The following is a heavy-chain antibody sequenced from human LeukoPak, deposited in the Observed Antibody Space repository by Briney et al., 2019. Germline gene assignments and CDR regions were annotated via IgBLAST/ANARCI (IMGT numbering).Heavy chain of an antibody. CDR2: ISSDGNDK. D-gene: IGHD5-12*01. V-gene: IGHV3-30*03. Sequence: AGGSLRLSCAASGVTFSSYGMRWVRQAAGKGLEWVALISSDGNDKLYRHSVNARFTISRDDSKNTLYLQMNSLRAEDTAVYYCTTKVIRGNSGDDYDDWGQGILVTVSS. J-gene: IGHJ4*02. CDR1: GVTFSSYG. CDR3: TTKVIRGNSGDDYDD.